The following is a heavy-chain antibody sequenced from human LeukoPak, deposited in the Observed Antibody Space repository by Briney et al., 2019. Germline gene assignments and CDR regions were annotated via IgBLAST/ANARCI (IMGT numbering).Heavy chain of an antibody. CDR1: GGSISSFY. Sequence: SETLSLTCAVSGGSISSFYWSWIRQPPGKGLEWIGYVFYTGDTNSNPSLKSRVTMSLDTSKNQLSLRLTSVIAADTAVYYCARHPFATPFDHWGRGTLVTVSS. CDR2: VFYTGDT. V-gene: IGHV4-59*08. CDR3: ARHPFATPFDH. J-gene: IGHJ4*02. D-gene: IGHD2-15*01.